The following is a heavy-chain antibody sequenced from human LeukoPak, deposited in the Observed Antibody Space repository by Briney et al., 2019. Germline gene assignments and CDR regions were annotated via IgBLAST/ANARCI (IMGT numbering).Heavy chain of an antibody. CDR2: ISSSSSSTI. J-gene: IGHJ6*02. V-gene: IGHV3-48*02. CDR1: GFTFSSYS. CDR3: ARVRRSAKNYYGMDV. Sequence: GGSLRLSCAASGFTFSSYSMNWVRQAPGKGLEWVSYISSSSSSTIYYADSVKGRFTISRDNAKNSLFLQMNSLRDEDTAVYYCARVRRSAKNYYGMDVWGQGSTVTVSS.